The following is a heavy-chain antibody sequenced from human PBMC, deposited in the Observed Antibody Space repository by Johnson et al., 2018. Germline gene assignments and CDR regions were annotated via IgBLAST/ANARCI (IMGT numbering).Heavy chain of an antibody. Sequence: VQLLESGGGLVKPGGSLRLSCAASGFTFSNAWMSWVRQAPGKGLEWVGRIKSKTDGGTTDYAAPVKGRFTISSEDSKNTLYLQMNSLKTEDTAVYYCTTDYSYYYDSSGYLTAFDIWGQGTMVTVSS. V-gene: IGHV3-15*01. CDR1: GFTFSNAW. D-gene: IGHD3-22*01. CDR2: IKSKTDGGTT. CDR3: TTDYSYYYDSSGYLTAFDI. J-gene: IGHJ3*02.